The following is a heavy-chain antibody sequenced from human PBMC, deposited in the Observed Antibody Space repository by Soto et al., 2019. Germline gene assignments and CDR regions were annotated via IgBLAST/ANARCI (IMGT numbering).Heavy chain of an antibody. CDR1: GYTLSNYG. D-gene: IGHD3-3*01. J-gene: IGHJ6*03. V-gene: IGHV1-18*01. Sequence: QAQLVQSGAEMKKPGASVKVSCKASGYTLSNYGISWMRQAPGQGLEWMGWSSTYNGNTKYAKKFQGRVTMTTDTSTSTAYMELRSLRSDDTAVYYCVRDHHDFSSDYHYYHMDVWGKGTTVTVSS. CDR3: VRDHHDFSSDYHYYHMDV. CDR2: SSTYNGNT.